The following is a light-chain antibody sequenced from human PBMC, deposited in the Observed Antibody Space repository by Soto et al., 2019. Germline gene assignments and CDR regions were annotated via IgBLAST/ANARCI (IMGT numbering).Light chain of an antibody. CDR1: SGHTTYA. CDR3: QSWGPGIQV. CDR2: INSDGSH. V-gene: IGLV4-69*01. J-gene: IGLJ3*02. Sequence: QSVLTQSPSASASLGASVRLTCTLSSGHTTYAIAWHQQQSGKGPRFLMKINSDGSHSKGDGFSDRFSGSSSGAERHLTISSLQSEDEADYYCQSWGPGIQVFGGGTKLTVL.